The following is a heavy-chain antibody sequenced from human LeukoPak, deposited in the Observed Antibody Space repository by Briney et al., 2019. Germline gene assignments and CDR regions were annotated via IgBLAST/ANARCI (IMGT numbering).Heavy chain of an antibody. CDR2: ISYDGSNK. Sequence: PGGSLRLSCAASGFTFSSYAMHWVRQAPGKGLEWVAVISYDGSNKYNADSVKGRFTLSRDNTKNSVYLQMNSLRADDSAVYYCARGQWGLDVWGQGTLVFVSS. D-gene: IGHD1-26*01. J-gene: IGHJ4*02. CDR3: ARGQWGLDV. CDR1: GFTFSSYA. V-gene: IGHV3-30*14.